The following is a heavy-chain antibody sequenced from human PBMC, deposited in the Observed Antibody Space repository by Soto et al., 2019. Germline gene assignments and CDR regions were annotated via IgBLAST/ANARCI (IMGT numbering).Heavy chain of an antibody. D-gene: IGHD6-19*01. J-gene: IGHJ4*02. CDR3: AHIVVAGLGYYFDY. CDR2: IYWDDDK. Sequence: QITLKESGPTLVKPTQTLTLTCTFSGFSLSSTRMAVGWIRQPPGKALEWLALIYWDDDKRYSPFLKSRLTITKDTSKTQVFLTMSNMDPVDTARYYCAHIVVAGLGYYFDYWGQGTLVTVSS. CDR1: GFSLSSTRMA. V-gene: IGHV2-5*02.